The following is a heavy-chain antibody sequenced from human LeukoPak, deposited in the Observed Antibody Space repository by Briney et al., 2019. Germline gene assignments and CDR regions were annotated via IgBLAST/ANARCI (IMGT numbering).Heavy chain of an antibody. CDR1: VGTLSSYA. D-gene: IGHD6-13*01. CDR2: IIPIFGTA. V-gene: IGHV1-69*13. CDR3: ASGIAAAGNLDAFDI. Sequence: SVKVSCKPSVGTLSSYAISWVPHTPRQGLEWMGGIIPIFGTANYAQKFQGRVTTTADESTSTAYMELSSLRSEDTGVYYCASGIAAAGNLDAFDIWGQGTMVTVSS. J-gene: IGHJ3*02.